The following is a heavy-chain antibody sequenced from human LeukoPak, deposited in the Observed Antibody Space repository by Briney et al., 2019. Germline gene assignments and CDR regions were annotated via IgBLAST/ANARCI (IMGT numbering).Heavy chain of an antibody. CDR3: AEGPRLFSGYHPDS. D-gene: IGHD3-22*01. CDR2: VTGSDDST. V-gene: IGHV3-23*01. J-gene: IGHJ4*02. CDR1: RLSFSSVA. Sequence: PGGSLRLSCAASRLSFSSVAMTWVRQAPGKGLEWVSTVTGSDDSTYYADSVKGRFTISRDYSRSTLHLQMDGLKTEDTAIYYCAEGPRLFSGYHPDSWGQGTLVTVSS.